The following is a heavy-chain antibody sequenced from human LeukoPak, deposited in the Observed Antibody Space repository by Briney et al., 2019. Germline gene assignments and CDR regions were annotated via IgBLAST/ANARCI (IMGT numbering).Heavy chain of an antibody. CDR3: AKDPNGDYVGAFDS. CDR2: INQDGRIK. J-gene: IGHJ3*01. Sequence: GGSLRLSCAASGFTLSNYWMNWVRRAPGRGLEWVANINQDGRIKYSVGSVMGRFTISRDNAENSLYLQMNSLRAEDTAIYYCAKDPNGDYVGAFDSWGQGTLVTVSS. CDR1: GFTLSNYW. D-gene: IGHD4-17*01. V-gene: IGHV3-7*03.